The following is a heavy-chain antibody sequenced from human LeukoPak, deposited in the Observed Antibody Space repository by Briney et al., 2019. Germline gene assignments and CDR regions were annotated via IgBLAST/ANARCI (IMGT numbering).Heavy chain of an antibody. D-gene: IGHD3-9*01. V-gene: IGHV1-69*05. J-gene: IGHJ5*02. CDR1: GGTFSSYA. CDR2: IIPIFGTA. CDR3: ARGHLYYDILTGYYYNWFDP. Sequence: SVKVSCKASGGTFSSYAISWVRQAPGQGLEWMGGIIPIFGTANYAQKFQGRVTMTRNTSISTAYMELSSLRSEDTAVYYCARGHLYYDILTGYYYNWFDPWGQGTLVTVSS.